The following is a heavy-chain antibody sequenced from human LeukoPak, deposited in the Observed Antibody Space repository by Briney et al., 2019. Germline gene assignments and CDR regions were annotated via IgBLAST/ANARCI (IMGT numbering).Heavy chain of an antibody. J-gene: IGHJ4*02. CDR1: GFTFSSYA. Sequence: GGSLRLSCAASGFTFSSYAMSWVRQAPGKGLEWVSAISGSGTNTYYADSVKGRFTISRDNSKNTLYLQINSLRAEDTAVYYCAKDVPGSHPFDYWGQGTLVTVSS. V-gene: IGHV3-23*01. CDR3: AKDVPGSHPFDY. CDR2: ISGSGTNT.